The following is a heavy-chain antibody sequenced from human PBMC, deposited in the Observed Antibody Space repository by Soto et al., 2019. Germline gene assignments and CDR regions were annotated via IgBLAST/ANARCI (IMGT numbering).Heavy chain of an antibody. CDR3: ARDNGSGSNRGTYVD. V-gene: IGHV4-59*12. CDR2: VHYSGRT. CDR1: GASISSYY. Sequence: QVQLQESGPGLVKPSETLSLTCTVSGASISSYYWSWILQSPQKGLECIGYVHYSGRTNYRPSLRRRITMSVDRAKNQFSLKLTSVTAADTAVYYCARDNGSGSNRGTYVDWGQGILVTVSS. J-gene: IGHJ4*02. D-gene: IGHD3-10*01.